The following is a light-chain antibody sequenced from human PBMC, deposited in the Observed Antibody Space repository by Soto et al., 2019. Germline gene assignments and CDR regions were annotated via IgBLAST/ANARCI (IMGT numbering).Light chain of an antibody. CDR3: QQRSNWPST. Sequence: DIVLTQSPATLSLSPGERATLSCRASQSVSSSLAWYQQKPGQAPRLLIYDASNRATGIPTRFSGSGSGTDFSLTISSLEPEDFGVYYCQQRSNWPSTFGQGTKLEIK. J-gene: IGKJ2*01. V-gene: IGKV3-11*01. CDR2: DAS. CDR1: QSVSSS.